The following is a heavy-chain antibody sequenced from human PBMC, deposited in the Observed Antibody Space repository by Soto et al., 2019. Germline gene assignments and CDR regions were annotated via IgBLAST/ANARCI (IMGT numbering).Heavy chain of an antibody. CDR2: IYYSGST. V-gene: IGHV4-39*01. D-gene: IGHD3-9*01. J-gene: IGHJ4*02. CDR3: ARTYYDILTLDY. CDR1: GGSISSSSYY. Sequence: QLQLQESGPGLVKPSETLSLTCTVSGGSISSSSYYWGWIRQPPGKGLEWIGSIYYSGSTYYNPSLKSRVTISVDTSKNQFSLKLSSVTAADTAVYYCARTYYDILTLDYWGQGTLVTVSS.